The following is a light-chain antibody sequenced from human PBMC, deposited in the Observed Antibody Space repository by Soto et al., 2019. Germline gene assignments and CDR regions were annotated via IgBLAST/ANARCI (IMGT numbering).Light chain of an antibody. CDR1: QSVSSN. CDR2: GAS. Sequence: EIVMTQSPATLSLSPGERATLSCMASQSVSSNLAWYKQKPGQAPRLLIYGASTRATGIPARFSGSGSGTEFTLTISSLKSEDFEVYYCQQYNNWPRTFGQGTKVDIK. CDR3: QQYNNWPRT. V-gene: IGKV3-15*01. J-gene: IGKJ1*01.